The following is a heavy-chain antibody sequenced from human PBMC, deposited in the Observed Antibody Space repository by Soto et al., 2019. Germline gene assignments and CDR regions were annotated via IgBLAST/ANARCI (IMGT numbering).Heavy chain of an antibody. Sequence: SETLSLTCTVSGDSISNYYWSWIRQAPGKGLEWIGFIYHSGNTNYNPSLKSRVTMSIDTSKSQFSLKLNSVTAADTAVYYCARDQGIASSGPFDYWGPGTLVT. V-gene: IGHV4-59*01. CDR1: GDSISNYY. CDR3: ARDQGIASSGPFDY. J-gene: IGHJ4*02. CDR2: IYHSGNT. D-gene: IGHD6-13*01.